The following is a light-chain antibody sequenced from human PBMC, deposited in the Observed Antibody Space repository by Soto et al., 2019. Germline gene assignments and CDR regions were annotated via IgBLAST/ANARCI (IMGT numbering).Light chain of an antibody. V-gene: IGKV1-5*03. J-gene: IGKJ1*01. Sequence: IQMTQSPSSLSASVGDRVTITCEASQDVKNYLNWYQQKPGKAPKLLIYKASTLKSGVPSRFSGSGSGTEFTLTISSLQPDDFATYYCQHYNSYSEAFGQGTKVDIK. CDR1: QDVKNY. CDR2: KAS. CDR3: QHYNSYSEA.